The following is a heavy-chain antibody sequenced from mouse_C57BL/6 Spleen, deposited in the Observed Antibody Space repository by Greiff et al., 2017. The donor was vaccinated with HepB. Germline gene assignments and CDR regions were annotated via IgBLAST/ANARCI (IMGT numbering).Heavy chain of an antibody. V-gene: IGHV1-64*01. D-gene: IGHD2-5*01. CDR2: IHPNSGST. CDR3: ARKTIVTTHYYAMDY. J-gene: IGHJ4*01. CDR1: GYTFTSYW. Sequence: QVQLKQPGAELVKPGASVKLSCKASGYTFTSYWMHWVKQRPGQGLEWIGMIHPNSGSTNYNEKFKSKATLTVDKSSSTAYMQLSSLTSEDSAVYYCARKTIVTTHYYAMDYWGQGTSVTVSS.